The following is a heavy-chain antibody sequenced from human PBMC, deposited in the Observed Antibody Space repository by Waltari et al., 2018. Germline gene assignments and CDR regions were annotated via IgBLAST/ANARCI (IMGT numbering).Heavy chain of an antibody. CDR2: IWYDGSNK. V-gene: IGHV3-33*01. CDR3: ARGDTMVRGVIIRPLDY. J-gene: IGHJ4*02. D-gene: IGHD3-10*01. CDR1: GFTFSSYG. Sequence: QVQLVESGGGVVQPGRSLRLSCAASGFTFSSYGMHWVRQAPGKGLGWVAVIWYDGSNKYYADSVKGRFTISRDNSKNTLYLQMNSLRAEDTAVYYCARGDTMVRGVIIRPLDYWGQGTLVTVSS.